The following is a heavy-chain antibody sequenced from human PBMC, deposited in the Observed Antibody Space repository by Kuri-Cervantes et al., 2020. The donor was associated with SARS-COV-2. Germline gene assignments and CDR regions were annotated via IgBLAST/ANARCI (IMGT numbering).Heavy chain of an antibody. CDR2: ISYDGSNK. CDR1: GFTFSSYA. CDR3: ARSPPLGYFDL. V-gene: IGHV3-30-3*01. J-gene: IGHJ2*01. Sequence: GESLKISCAASGFTFSSYAMHWVRQAPGKGLEWVAVISYDGSNKYYADSVKGRFTISRDNSKNTLYLQMNSLRAGDTAVYYCARSPPLGYFDLWGRGTLVTVSS.